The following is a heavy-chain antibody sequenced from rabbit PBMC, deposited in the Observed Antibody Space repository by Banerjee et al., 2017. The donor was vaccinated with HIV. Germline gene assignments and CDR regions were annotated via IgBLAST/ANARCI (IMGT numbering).Heavy chain of an antibody. V-gene: IGHV1S45*01. D-gene: IGHD7-1*01. CDR3: ARGGTGYGAGGCYFNL. CDR2: INTSSGNA. CDR1: GFSFSNKYV. Sequence: QEQLVESGGGLVKPEGSLTLTCTASGFSFSNKYVMCWVRQAPGKGLEWIAYINTSSGNAVYANWAKGRFTITKTSSSTVTLQMSRRTATDSATYFCARGGTGYGAGGCYFNLWDQGTLVTVS. J-gene: IGHJ4*01.